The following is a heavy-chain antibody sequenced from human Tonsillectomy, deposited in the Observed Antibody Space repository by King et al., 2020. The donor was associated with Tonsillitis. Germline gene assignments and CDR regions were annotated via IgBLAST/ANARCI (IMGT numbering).Heavy chain of an antibody. D-gene: IGHD6-13*01. CDR3: ARGPEEEQQVVGGWFDP. J-gene: IGHJ5*02. V-gene: IGHV4-34*01. CDR2: INHSGST. Sequence: QVQLQQWGAGLLKPSETLSLTCAVYGGSFSGYYWSWIRQPPGKGLEWIGEINHSGSTNYNPSLKSRVTISVDTSKNQFSLKLSSVTAADTAVYYCARGPEEEQQVVGGWFDPWGQGTLVTVSS. CDR1: GGSFSGYY.